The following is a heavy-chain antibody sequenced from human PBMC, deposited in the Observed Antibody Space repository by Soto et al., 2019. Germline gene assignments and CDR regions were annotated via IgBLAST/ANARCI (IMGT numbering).Heavy chain of an antibody. CDR1: SYSISGGFY. CDR2: IYHSGSA. V-gene: IGHV4-38-2*01. J-gene: IGHJ5*01. D-gene: IGHD3-3*01. CDR3: ARATIFEYWFDS. Sequence: SETLSLTCAVSSYSISGGFYCAWIRQPPGKGLEWIGNIYHSGSAHYNPSLKSRVTMSVDTSKNNFALRLTYVTAADTAVYYCARATIFEYWFDSWGQGKLVTVSS.